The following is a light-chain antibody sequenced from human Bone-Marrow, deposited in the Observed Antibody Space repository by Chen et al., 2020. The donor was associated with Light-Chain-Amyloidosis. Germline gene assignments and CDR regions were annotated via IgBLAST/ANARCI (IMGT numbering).Light chain of an antibody. CDR3: QQYGTSPLT. CDR1: QTISSNY. CDR2: GSS. J-gene: IGKJ4*01. Sequence: EIVLTQSPGTLSLSPGEGANLSCRASQTISSNYLTWYQQKFGQAPRLLIYGSSSRATGIPDRFTGSGSGTYFTLTINRLEPEAFAMYYCQQYGTSPLTFGGGTKVEIK. V-gene: IGKV3-20*01.